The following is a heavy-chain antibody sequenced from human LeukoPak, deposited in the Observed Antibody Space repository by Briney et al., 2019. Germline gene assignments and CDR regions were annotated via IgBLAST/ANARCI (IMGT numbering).Heavy chain of an antibody. D-gene: IGHD5-18*01. V-gene: IGHV3-23*01. Sequence: AGVSLRLSCAASGFTFSSYAMSWLRRSPGKGLEGVSPNTGRSGSTYCADSVKGRFTIPRDNSKDTLYLQMNSLRAEDTAVYYCAKDLEARGYSYGYGYYYYGMDVWGQGTTVTVSS. CDR1: GFTFSSYA. CDR2: NTGRSGST. CDR3: AKDLEARGYSYGYGYYYYGMDV. J-gene: IGHJ6*02.